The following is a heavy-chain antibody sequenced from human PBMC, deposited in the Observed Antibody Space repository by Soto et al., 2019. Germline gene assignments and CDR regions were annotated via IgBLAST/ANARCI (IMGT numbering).Heavy chain of an antibody. D-gene: IGHD2-8*01. V-gene: IGHV4-31*03. CDR2: IYYSGST. CDR3: ARDKGGYCTNGVCLAYGMDV. J-gene: IGHJ6*02. Sequence: TLSLTCTVSDGSISSGGYYWSWIRQHPGKGLEWIGYIYYSGSTYYNPSLKSRVTISVDTSKNQFSLKLSSVTAADTAVYYCARDKGGYCTNGVCLAYGMDVWGQGTTVTVS. CDR1: DGSISSGGYY.